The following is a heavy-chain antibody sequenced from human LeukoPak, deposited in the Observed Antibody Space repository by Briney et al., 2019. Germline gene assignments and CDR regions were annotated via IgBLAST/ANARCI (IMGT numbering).Heavy chain of an antibody. CDR3: ARVSGVIVVVPAAAGEYWFDP. V-gene: IGHV1-2*02. J-gene: IGHJ5*02. D-gene: IGHD2-2*01. Sequence: ASVKVSCKASGYTFTVYYMHWVRQAPGPGLEWMGWINPNSGGTNYAQKFQGRVTMTRDTSISTAYMELSRLRSDDTAVYYCARVSGVIVVVPAAAGEYWFDPWGQGTLVTVSS. CDR1: GYTFTVYY. CDR2: INPNSGGT.